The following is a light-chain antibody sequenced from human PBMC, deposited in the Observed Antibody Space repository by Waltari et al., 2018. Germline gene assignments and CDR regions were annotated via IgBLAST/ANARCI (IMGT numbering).Light chain of an antibody. Sequence: QSGLTQPPAASGTPGQRVTSPCSCSSPNSGDHTITWSQQLPGTAPKRLIYSNNQRPSGVPARFSGSKSGTSASLAISGLQSEDEADYYCATWDSSLNGFYVFGTGTKVTVL. CDR3: ATWDSSLNGFYV. V-gene: IGLV1-44*01. J-gene: IGLJ1*01. CDR1: SPNSGDHT. CDR2: SNN.